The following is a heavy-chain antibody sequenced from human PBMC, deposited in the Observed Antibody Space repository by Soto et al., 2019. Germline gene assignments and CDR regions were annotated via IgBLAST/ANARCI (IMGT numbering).Heavy chain of an antibody. CDR1: GGSLSSSNR. D-gene: IGHD2-15*01. Sequence: PSETLSLTCAVSGGSLSSSNRWSWVRQPPGKGLEWIGEIYHSGSTNYNPSLKSRVTISVDKSKNQFSLKLSSVIAADTAVYYCARVSGSYYYGMDVWGQGTTVTVSS. CDR2: IYHSGST. V-gene: IGHV4-4*02. J-gene: IGHJ6*02. CDR3: ARVSGSYYYGMDV.